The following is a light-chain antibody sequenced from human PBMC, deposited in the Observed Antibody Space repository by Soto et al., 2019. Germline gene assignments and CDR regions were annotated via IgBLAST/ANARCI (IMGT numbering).Light chain of an antibody. CDR3: QHYNNWPPWT. Sequence: EIVLTQSPGTLSLSPGERATLSCRASQSISTNLAWYQQKPGQAPRLLIYGASTRATGIPARFSGSGSGREFTLTISSLQSEDFAVYYCQHYNNWPPWTFGQGTKVEI. CDR1: QSISTN. J-gene: IGKJ1*01. V-gene: IGKV3-15*01. CDR2: GAS.